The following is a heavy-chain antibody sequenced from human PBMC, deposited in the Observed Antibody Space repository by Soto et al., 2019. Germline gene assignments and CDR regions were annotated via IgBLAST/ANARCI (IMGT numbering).Heavy chain of an antibody. V-gene: IGHV4-38-2*02. CDR3: ARDYSGSYSDAFDI. D-gene: IGHD1-26*01. CDR2: IYHSGST. Sequence: SETLCLTWGVSGYSISSGYYWGWIRQPPGKGLEWIGSIYHSGSTYYNPSLKSRVTISVDTSKNQFSLKLSSVTAADTAVYYCARDYSGSYSDAFDIWGQGTMVTVSS. J-gene: IGHJ3*02. CDR1: GYSISSGYY.